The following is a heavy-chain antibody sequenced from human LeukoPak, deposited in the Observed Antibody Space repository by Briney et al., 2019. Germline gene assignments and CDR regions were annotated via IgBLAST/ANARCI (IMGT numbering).Heavy chain of an antibody. CDR3: ARDFGGRNYYGSGSHGFDP. CDR1: GFTFDDYG. V-gene: IGHV3-20*04. CDR2: INWNGGST. J-gene: IGHJ5*02. D-gene: IGHD3-10*01. Sequence: GGSLRLSCAASGFTFDDYGMSWVRQAPGKGLEWVSGINWNGGSTGYADSVKGRFTISRDNAKNSLYLQMNSLRAEDTAVYYCARDFGGRNYYGSGSHGFDPWGQGTLVTVSS.